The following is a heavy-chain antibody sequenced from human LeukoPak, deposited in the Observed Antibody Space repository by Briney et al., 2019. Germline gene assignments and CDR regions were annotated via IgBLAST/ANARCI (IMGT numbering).Heavy chain of an antibody. CDR3: ARGRTFGDYVLDY. Sequence: ASVKVSCKPSGYTFTGYYLHWVRQAPGQGLEWMGWINPTSGGTNSAQKFQGRVTMTRDTSISTAYMEVSSLRSDDTAVYYCARGRTFGDYVLDYWGQGTLVTVSS. V-gene: IGHV1-2*02. J-gene: IGHJ4*02. CDR2: INPTSGGT. CDR1: GYTFTGYY. D-gene: IGHD4-17*01.